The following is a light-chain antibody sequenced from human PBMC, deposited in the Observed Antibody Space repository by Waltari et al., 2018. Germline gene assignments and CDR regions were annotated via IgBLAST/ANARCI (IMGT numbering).Light chain of an antibody. J-gene: IGKJ2*01. Sequence: EIVSTQSPGPLSLSPGERATLSCRARQSVSSSYLAWYQQKPGQAPRLLIYGASSRATGIPDRFSGSGSGTDFTLTISRLEPEDFAVYYCQQYGSSPRTFGQGTKLEIK. CDR1: QSVSSSY. CDR3: QQYGSSPRT. V-gene: IGKV3-20*01. CDR2: GAS.